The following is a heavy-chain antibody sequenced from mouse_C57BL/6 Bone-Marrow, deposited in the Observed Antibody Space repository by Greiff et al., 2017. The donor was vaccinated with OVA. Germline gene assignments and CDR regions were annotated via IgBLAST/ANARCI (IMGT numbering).Heavy chain of an antibody. J-gene: IGHJ1*03. D-gene: IGHD1-1*01. Sequence: QVQLQQPGAELVKPGASVKMSCKASGYTFTSYWITWVKQRPGQGLEWIGDIYPGSGSTNYNEKFKSKATLTVDTSSSTAYLQLSSLTSEDSAVYDIARDITAVVSHWYFDVWGTGTSVTVSS. CDR3: ARDITAVVSHWYFDV. CDR2: IYPGSGST. CDR1: GYTFTSYW. V-gene: IGHV1-55*01.